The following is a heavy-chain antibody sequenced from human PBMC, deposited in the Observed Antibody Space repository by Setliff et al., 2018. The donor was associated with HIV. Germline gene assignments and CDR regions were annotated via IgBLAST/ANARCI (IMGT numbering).Heavy chain of an antibody. CDR2: ISGSGGST. CDR3: ARVPYFSFWSGYFDIYGMDV. V-gene: IGHV3-23*01. J-gene: IGHJ6*02. D-gene: IGHD3-3*01. CDR1: GFTFSSYA. Sequence: VGSLRLSCAASGFTFSSYAMTWVRQAPGKGLEWVSAISGSGGSTYYADSVKGRFTISRDNSKNTVYLQMNSLRAEDTAVYYCARVPYFSFWSGYFDIYGMDVWGQGTAVTVSS.